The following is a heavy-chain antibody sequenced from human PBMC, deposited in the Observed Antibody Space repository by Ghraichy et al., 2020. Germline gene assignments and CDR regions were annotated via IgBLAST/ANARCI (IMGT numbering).Heavy chain of an antibody. CDR2: INPDGSAK. CDR1: GFTFSTYW. CDR3: VRDVRYFDY. J-gene: IGHJ4*02. Sequence: GGSLRLSCAASGFTFSTYWMTWVRQAPGKGLEWVANINPDGSAKFYVDSVRGRFTISRDNAENSLYLQMNSLRAEDTAFYYCVRDVRYFDYWGQGSLVTVSS. V-gene: IGHV3-7*01.